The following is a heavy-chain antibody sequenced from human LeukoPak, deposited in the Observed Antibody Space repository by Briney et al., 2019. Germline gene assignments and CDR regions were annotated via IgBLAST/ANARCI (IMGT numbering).Heavy chain of an antibody. CDR3: ARVSLALRRYIPDAFDI. D-gene: IGHD4-17*01. J-gene: IGHJ3*02. CDR1: GGSISSGDYY. Sequence: SETLSLTCTVSGGSISSGDYYWSWIRQPPGKGLEWIGYIYYSGSTYYNPSLKSRVTISVDTSKNQFSLKLSSVTAADTAVYYCARVSLALRRYIPDAFDIWGQGTMVTVSS. V-gene: IGHV4-30-4*01. CDR2: IYYSGST.